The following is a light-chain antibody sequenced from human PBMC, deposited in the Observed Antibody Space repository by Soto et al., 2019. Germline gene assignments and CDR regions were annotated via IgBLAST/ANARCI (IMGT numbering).Light chain of an antibody. J-gene: IGKJ4*01. V-gene: IGKV1-6*01. CDR2: AAT. Sequence: AIPVTQSPSSLSASVGDRVTITCRASQAIRNDVAWYQQKAGRVPNLLIYAATHLQSGVPSRFSGSGFGTDFTLTISSLQPEDFATYYCLQDYIYPNTFGGGTKVEIK. CDR3: LQDYIYPNT. CDR1: QAIRND.